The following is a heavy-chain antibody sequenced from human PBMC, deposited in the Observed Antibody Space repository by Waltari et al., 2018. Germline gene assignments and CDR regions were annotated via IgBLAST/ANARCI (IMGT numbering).Heavy chain of an antibody. J-gene: IGHJ4*02. CDR1: GFTFSGYW. D-gene: IGHD2-21*01. CDR3: SDPPSDF. CDR2: IKPDGSET. V-gene: IGHV3-7*03. Sequence: EVQLVESGGGLVQPGGSLRLACVTSGFTFSGYWMTWVLQAPGKGLEGLASIKPDGSETHSVESVKGRFTIARDNAKNSLYLQMSSLRTEDTAVYYCSDPPSDFWGQGTLVIVSS.